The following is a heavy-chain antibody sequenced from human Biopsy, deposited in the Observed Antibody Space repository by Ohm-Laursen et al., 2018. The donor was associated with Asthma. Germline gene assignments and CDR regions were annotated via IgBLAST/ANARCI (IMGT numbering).Heavy chain of an antibody. D-gene: IGHD3-22*01. CDR3: ARGDSSNWSHYYFDY. Sequence: SLRLSCAAPGFAVSRDYMFWVRQAPGKGLEWVSVIYSGGTSHTADSVRGQFTISRDYSKNTLYLQMHSLRAEDTAAYYCARGDSSNWSHYYFDYWGQGTLVTVSS. CDR2: IYSGGTS. CDR1: GFAVSRDY. V-gene: IGHV3-53*01. J-gene: IGHJ4*02.